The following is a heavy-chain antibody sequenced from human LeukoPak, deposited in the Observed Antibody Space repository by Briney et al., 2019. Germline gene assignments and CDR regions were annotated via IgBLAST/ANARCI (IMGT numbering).Heavy chain of an antibody. J-gene: IGHJ3*02. V-gene: IGHV4-59*08. CDR1: GGSISSYY. CDR3: ARESTMERFFDI. Sequence: SETLSLTCTVSGGSISSYYWSWIRQPPGKGLEWIGYIYYSGSTNYNPSLKSRVTISVDTSKNQFSLNLSSVTAADTAVYYCARESTMERFFDIWGQGTMVTVSS. D-gene: IGHD3-3*01. CDR2: IYYSGST.